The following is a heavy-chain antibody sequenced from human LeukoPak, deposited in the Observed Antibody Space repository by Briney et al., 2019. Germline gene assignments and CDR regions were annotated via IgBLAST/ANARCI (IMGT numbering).Heavy chain of an antibody. V-gene: IGHV3-21*01. J-gene: IGHJ5*02. D-gene: IGHD4-23*01. Sequence: GGSLRLSCAASGFTFSSYEMNWVRQAPGKGLEWVSSITSSSSYIYYSDSVKGRFTISRDNAKNSMYLQMNSLRAEDTAVYYCARCGGGNPRWFDPWGQGTLVTVSS. CDR3: ARCGGGNPRWFDP. CDR1: GFTFSSYE. CDR2: ITSSSSYI.